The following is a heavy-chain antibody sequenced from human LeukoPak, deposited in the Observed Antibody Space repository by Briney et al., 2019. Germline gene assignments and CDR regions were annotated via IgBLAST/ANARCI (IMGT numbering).Heavy chain of an antibody. CDR2: IRYDGSNK. J-gene: IGHJ2*01. CDR1: GFTFSNYA. Sequence: PGRSLRLSCAASGFTFSNYAMHWVRQAPGKGLEWVAFIRYDGSNKYYADSVKGRFTISRDNAKKSLYLQMNSLRAEDTAVYYCARAVYCSGGGCFWHFDLWGRGTLVTVSS. V-gene: IGHV3-30*04. D-gene: IGHD2-15*01. CDR3: ARAVYCSGGGCFWHFDL.